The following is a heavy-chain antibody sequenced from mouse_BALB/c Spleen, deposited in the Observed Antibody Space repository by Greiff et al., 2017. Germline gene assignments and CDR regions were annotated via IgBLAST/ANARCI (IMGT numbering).Heavy chain of an antibody. CDR3: ARPLLRLRGYAMDY. CDR1: GYAFTNYL. Sequence: QVQLKESGAELVRPGTSVKVSCKASGYAFTNYLIEWVKQRPGQGLEWIGVINPGSGGTNYNEKFKGKATLTADKSSSTAYMQLSSLTSDDSAVYFCARPLLRLRGYAMDYWGQGTSVTVSS. D-gene: IGHD1-2*01. J-gene: IGHJ4*01. V-gene: IGHV1-54*01. CDR2: INPGSGGT.